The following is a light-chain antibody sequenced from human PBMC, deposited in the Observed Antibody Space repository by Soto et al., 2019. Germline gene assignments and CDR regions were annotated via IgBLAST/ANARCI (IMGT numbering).Light chain of an antibody. CDR3: SSYTTTSTLV. J-gene: IGLJ2*01. CDR2: EVS. Sequence: QSALTQPASVSGSPGQSITISCSGTSSDISAYNSVSWYQQHPGKAPKLMIYEVSYRPSGVSNRFSGSKSGNTASLTISGLQTEDEAAYYCSSYTTTSTLVFGGGTQLTVL. CDR1: SSDISAYNS. V-gene: IGLV2-14*01.